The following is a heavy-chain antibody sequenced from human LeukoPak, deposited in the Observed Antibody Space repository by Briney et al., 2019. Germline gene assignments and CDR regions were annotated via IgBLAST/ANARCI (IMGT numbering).Heavy chain of an antibody. V-gene: IGHV3-30*18. CDR1: GFTFSSYG. D-gene: IGHD3-10*01. CDR3: AKPRRGDYYYYYMDA. Sequence: GGSLRLSCAASGFTFSSYGMHWVRQAPGKGLEWVAVISYDGSNKYYADSVKGRFTISRDNSKNTLYLQMNSLRAEDTAVYYCAKPRRGDYYYYYMDAWGKGTTVTVSS. J-gene: IGHJ6*03. CDR2: ISYDGSNK.